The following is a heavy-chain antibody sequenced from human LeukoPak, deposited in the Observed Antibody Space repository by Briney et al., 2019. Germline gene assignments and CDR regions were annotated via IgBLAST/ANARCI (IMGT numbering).Heavy chain of an antibody. CDR2: INQDGSEM. CDR1: RFTFSNYW. Sequence: GGSLRVSCAAPRFTFSNYWMSWVRQAPGKGLEWLANINQDGSEMYYVDSVKGRLTISRYNGKNSLYLQINSLRADDTAVYYCARDQGSMIVVRTTSWYVDLWGRGTLFTVSS. J-gene: IGHJ2*01. CDR3: ARDQGSMIVVRTTSWYVDL. D-gene: IGHD3-22*01. V-gene: IGHV3-7*01.